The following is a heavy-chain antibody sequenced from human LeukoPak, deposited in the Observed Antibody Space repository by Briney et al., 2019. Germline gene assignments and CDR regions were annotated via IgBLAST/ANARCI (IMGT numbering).Heavy chain of an antibody. J-gene: IGHJ4*02. CDR2: IYYSGST. CDR1: GGSISSYY. D-gene: IGHD2-2*01. CDR3: ARVRKLSLYWLGTDLAMDY. Sequence: PSETLSLTCTVSGGSISSYYWSWIRRPPGKGLEWIGYIYYSGSTNYNPSLKRRVTISVDTSKNQFSLKLSSVTAADTAVYYCARVRKLSLYWLGTDLAMDYWGQGTLVTVSS. V-gene: IGHV4-59*01.